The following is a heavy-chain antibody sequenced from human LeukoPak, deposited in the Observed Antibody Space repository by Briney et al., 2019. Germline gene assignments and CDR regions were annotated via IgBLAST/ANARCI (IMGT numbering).Heavy chain of an antibody. CDR2: IYYSGST. CDR1: GGSFSGYY. Sequence: SETLSLTCAVYGGSFSGYYWSWIRQPPGKGLEWIGYIYYSGSTNYNPSLKSRVTISVDTSKNQFSLKLRSVTAADTAVYYCARFGGAVTGTPFDYWGQGTLVTVSS. J-gene: IGHJ4*02. V-gene: IGHV4-59*01. CDR3: ARFGGAVTGTPFDY. D-gene: IGHD6-19*01.